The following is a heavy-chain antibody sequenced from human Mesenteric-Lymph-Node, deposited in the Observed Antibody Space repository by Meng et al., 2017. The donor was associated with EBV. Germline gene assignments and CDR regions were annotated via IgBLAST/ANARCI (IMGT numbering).Heavy chain of an antibody. Sequence: EVSLVESGGGLVKSGGFXXLSCAASGFPFSSYSMNWVRQAPGKGLEWVSSIFTSGNIYYADSVKGRFTISRDNAKNSLYLLMNNLRVEDTAVYYCTRALGDSTAYWGQGTRVTVSS. J-gene: IGHJ4*02. V-gene: IGHV3-21*01. D-gene: IGHD3-16*01. CDR3: TRALGDSTAY. CDR1: GFPFSSYS. CDR2: IFTSGNI.